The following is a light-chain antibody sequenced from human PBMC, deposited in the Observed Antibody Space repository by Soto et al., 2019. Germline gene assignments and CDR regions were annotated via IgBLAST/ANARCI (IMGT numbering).Light chain of an antibody. J-gene: IGKJ5*01. CDR3: QQRHTWPIT. CDR2: GAT. V-gene: IGKV3D-20*02. CDR1: QRVTSNY. Sequence: EIVLQQSPGTLSLSPGERAPLSCGASQRVTSNYSAWYQQQPGQPPRLLMFGATSRAASIPDRCSGRGAGTDFPPTISSLEPEDAAVYYRQQRHTWPITFGQGTRLEIK.